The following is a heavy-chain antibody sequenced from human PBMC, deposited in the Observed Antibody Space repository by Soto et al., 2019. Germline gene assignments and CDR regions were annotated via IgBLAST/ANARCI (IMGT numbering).Heavy chain of an antibody. CDR2: TYYRSKWGN. CDR3: AREVTGEFDY. D-gene: IGHD7-27*01. V-gene: IGHV6-1*01. J-gene: IGHJ4*02. Sequence: SQTPSLPPVLPVDSVSSNSASWNWVRQSTSRGLEWLGRTYYRSKWGNDYAVSVKSRITINPDTSKNQFSLQLNSVTPDDTAVYYCAREVTGEFDYWGQGTLVTVSS. CDR1: VDSVSSNSAS.